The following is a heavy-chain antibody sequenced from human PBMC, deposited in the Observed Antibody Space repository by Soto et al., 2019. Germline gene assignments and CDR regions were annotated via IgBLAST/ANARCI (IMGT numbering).Heavy chain of an antibody. CDR2: IYSGGGT. CDR3: ARNLYSSSSYPLGY. D-gene: IGHD6-13*01. Sequence: EVQLVESGGGLVQPGGSLRLSCAASGFTVCSNYMNWVRQAPGKGLEWVSVIYSGGGTYYADSVKGRFTISRDNSKNTLYLQMNSLRAEDTAVYYCARNLYSSSSYPLGYWGQGTLVTVSS. CDR1: GFTVCSNY. V-gene: IGHV3-66*01. J-gene: IGHJ4*02.